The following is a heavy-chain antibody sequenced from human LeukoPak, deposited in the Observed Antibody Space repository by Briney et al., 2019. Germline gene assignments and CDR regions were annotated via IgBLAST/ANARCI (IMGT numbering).Heavy chain of an antibody. CDR3: TRGEVVAGLEY. Sequence: GASVKVSCKASGYTFTGYYLHWVRQAPGQGLEWMGWINPNSGGTNYAQKFQGRVTMTTDTSISTGYMELSRLRSDDTAVYYCTRGEVVAGLEYWGQGTLVTVSS. CDR1: GYTFTGYY. V-gene: IGHV1-2*02. J-gene: IGHJ4*02. D-gene: IGHD6-19*01. CDR2: INPNSGGT.